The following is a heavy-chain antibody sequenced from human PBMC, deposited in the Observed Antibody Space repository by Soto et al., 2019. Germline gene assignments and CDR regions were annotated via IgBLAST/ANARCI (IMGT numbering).Heavy chain of an antibody. V-gene: IGHV3-53*04. Sequence: EVQLVESGGGLVQPGGSLRLSCAASGFTVSSNYMSWVRQAPGKGLEWVSVIYSGGSTYYADSVKGRFTISRHNSKNTLYLQMNSPRAEDTAVYYCASQLFVPYCSSTSFYAYWYFDLWGRGTLVTVSS. J-gene: IGHJ2*01. D-gene: IGHD2-2*01. CDR1: GFTVSSNY. CDR3: ASQLFVPYCSSTSFYAYWYFDL. CDR2: IYSGGST.